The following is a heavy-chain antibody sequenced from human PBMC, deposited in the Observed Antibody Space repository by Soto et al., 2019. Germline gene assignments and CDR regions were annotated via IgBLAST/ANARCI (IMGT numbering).Heavy chain of an antibody. CDR1: GGSFSGYY. CDR3: ARGRFFMVRGVNRANWFDP. D-gene: IGHD3-10*01. CDR2: INHSGST. J-gene: IGHJ5*02. Sequence: QVQLQQWGAGLLKPSETLSLTCAVYGGSFSGYYWSWIRQPPGKGLEWIGEINHSGSTNYNPSLKSRVTISVDTSKNQFSLKLSSVTAADTAVYYCARGRFFMVRGVNRANWFDPWGQGTLVTVSS. V-gene: IGHV4-34*01.